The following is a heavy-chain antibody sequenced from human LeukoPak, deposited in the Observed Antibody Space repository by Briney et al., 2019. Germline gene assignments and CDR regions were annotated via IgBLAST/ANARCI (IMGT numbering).Heavy chain of an antibody. CDR2: VNRDGTET. Sequence: GGSLRLSCVTSGFNFSDSRMTWVRQAPGKGLQLVANVNRDGTETHFLDSVEGRFTISREHAKKSLYLQMSSLRPQDTAVYFCVRGDWYFESWGQGTLVTVSS. J-gene: IGHJ4*02. CDR3: VRGDWYFES. D-gene: IGHD2-21*01. CDR1: GFNFSDSR. V-gene: IGHV3-7*04.